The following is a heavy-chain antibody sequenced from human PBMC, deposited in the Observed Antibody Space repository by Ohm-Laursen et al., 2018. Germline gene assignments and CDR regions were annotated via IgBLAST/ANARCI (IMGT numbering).Heavy chain of an antibody. CDR1: GFTFSSYG. Sequence: SLRLSCAASGFTFSSYGMHWVRQAPGKGLEWVAVIWYDGSNKYYEDSVKGRFTISRDNSKNTLYLQMNSLRAEDTAVYYCAREDNGGYYYYGLDVWGQGTTVTVSS. D-gene: IGHD4-23*01. J-gene: IGHJ6*02. CDR2: IWYDGSNK. CDR3: AREDNGGYYYYGLDV. V-gene: IGHV3-33*01.